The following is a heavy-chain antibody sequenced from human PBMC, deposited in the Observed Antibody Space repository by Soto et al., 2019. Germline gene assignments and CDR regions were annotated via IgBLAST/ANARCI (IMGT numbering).Heavy chain of an antibody. CDR1: GFSLSTSGVG. Sequence: QITLKESGPTLVNPTQTLTLTCTFSGFSLSTSGVGVGWIRKPPGKALEWLAIIYWNDDKRYSPSLKSRLTIPKDTSKNQVVLTMTNMDPVDKATYYCAHSFGATYHFDYWGQGTLVTVSS. J-gene: IGHJ4*02. CDR2: IYWNDDK. V-gene: IGHV2-5*01. CDR3: AHSFGATYHFDY. D-gene: IGHD1-26*01.